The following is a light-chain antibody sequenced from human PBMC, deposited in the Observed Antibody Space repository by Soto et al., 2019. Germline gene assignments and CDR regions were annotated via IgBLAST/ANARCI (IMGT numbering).Light chain of an antibody. CDR1: QNVWGN. J-gene: IGKJ4*01. V-gene: IGKV3-15*01. Sequence: IVMTQSPATLSVSPGESATLSCRASQNVWGNLAWYQQKPGQAPRLLIYGASSRATGFPARFSGSGSGTEFTFPIYSFPSKNLAFYYAQHYNNCPHPFGGGPK. CDR2: GAS. CDR3: QHYNNCPHP.